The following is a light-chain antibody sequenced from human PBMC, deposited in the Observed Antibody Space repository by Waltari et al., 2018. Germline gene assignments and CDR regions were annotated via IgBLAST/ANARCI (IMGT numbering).Light chain of an antibody. J-gene: IGLJ2*01. Sequence: QSALTQPPSASGSPGQSVTISCTGTSSDIGGYNYVSWYQQRPGKAPKLMIYEVSKRPSGVPDRFSGSKSGNTASLTVSGLQAEDEADYYCSSYADSNNLVFGGGTKLTVL. CDR2: EVS. V-gene: IGLV2-8*01. CDR3: SSYADSNNLV. CDR1: SSDIGGYNY.